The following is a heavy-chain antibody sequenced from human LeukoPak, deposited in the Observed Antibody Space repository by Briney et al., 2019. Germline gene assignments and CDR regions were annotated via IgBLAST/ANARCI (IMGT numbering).Heavy chain of an antibody. J-gene: IGHJ4*02. Sequence: GGSLRLSCAASGFTFSNAWMSWVCQAPGKGLEWVGRIKSKTDGGTTDYAAPVKGRFNISRDDSNNTLYLQMNSLKTEDTAVYYCTTAPTSGYCSSTSCSLFDYWGQGTLVTVSS. D-gene: IGHD2-2*01. CDR1: GFTFSNAW. V-gene: IGHV3-15*01. CDR3: TTAPTSGYCSSTSCSLFDY. CDR2: IKSKTDGGTT.